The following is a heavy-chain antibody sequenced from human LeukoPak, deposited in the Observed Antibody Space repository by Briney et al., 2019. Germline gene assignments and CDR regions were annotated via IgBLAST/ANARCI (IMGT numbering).Heavy chain of an antibody. CDR1: EFRFGRDW. D-gene: IGHD2-2*01. CDR3: TTLDSTKSVF. V-gene: IGHV3-7*01. Sequence: GGSLRLSCVASEFRFGRDWVSWVRQAPGKGLEWVACIKQDGSEEYYVGSVRGRFTVSVDNGKNSLYLQMNSLRAEDTARYYCTTLDSTKSVFWGRGTAVTVSS. CDR2: IKQDGSEE. J-gene: IGHJ2*01.